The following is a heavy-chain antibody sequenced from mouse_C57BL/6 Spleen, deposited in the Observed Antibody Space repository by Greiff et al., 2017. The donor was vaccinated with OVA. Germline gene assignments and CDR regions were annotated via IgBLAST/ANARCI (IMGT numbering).Heavy chain of an antibody. Sequence: VQVVESGPGLVAPSQSLSITCTVSGFSLTSYGVDWVRQSPGKGLEWLGVIWGVGSTNYNSALKSRLSISKDNSKSQVFLKMNSLQTDDTAMYYCASRDDGYPFAYWGQGTLVTVSA. J-gene: IGHJ3*01. CDR1: GFSLTSYG. V-gene: IGHV2-6*01. CDR3: ASRDDGYPFAY. CDR2: IWGVGST. D-gene: IGHD2-3*01.